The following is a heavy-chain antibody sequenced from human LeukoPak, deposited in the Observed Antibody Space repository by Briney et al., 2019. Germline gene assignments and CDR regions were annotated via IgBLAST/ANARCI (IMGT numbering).Heavy chain of an antibody. D-gene: IGHD2-2*01. J-gene: IGHJ4*02. V-gene: IGHV7-4-1*02. CDR2: INTNTGNP. CDR1: GYTFTSYA. CDR3: ARETDIVVVPAAMETDDY. Sequence: ASVKVSCKAPGYTFTSYAMNWERQAPGQGLEWMGWINTNTGNPTYAQGFTGRFVFSLDTSVSTAHLQISSLKAEDTAVYYCARETDIVVVPAAMETDDYWGQGTLVTVSS.